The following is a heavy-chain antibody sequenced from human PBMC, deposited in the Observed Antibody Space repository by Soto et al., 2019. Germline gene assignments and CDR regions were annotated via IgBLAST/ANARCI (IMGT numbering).Heavy chain of an antibody. CDR3: AHSPYYGSGRYWYFDL. CDR2: IYWDDDK. J-gene: IGHJ2*01. D-gene: IGHD3-10*01. CDR1: GFSLSTSGVG. Sequence: QITLKESGPPLVKPTQTLTLTCTFSGFSLSTSGVGVGWIRQPPGKALEWLALIYWDDDKRYSPSLKSRLTITKDTSKNQVVLTMTNMDPVDTATYYCAHSPYYGSGRYWYFDLWGRGTLVTVSS. V-gene: IGHV2-5*02.